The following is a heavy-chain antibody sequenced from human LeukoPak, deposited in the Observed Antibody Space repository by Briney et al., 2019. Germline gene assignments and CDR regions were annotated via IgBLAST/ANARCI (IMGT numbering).Heavy chain of an antibody. CDR3: ARDYFDWFDP. Sequence: KTSETLSLTCTVSGGSISSSSYYWGWIRQPPGKGLEWIGSIYYSGSTYYNPSLKSRVTISVDTSKNQFSLKLSSVTAADTAVYYCARDYFDWFDPWGQGTLVTVSS. CDR1: GGSISSSSYY. J-gene: IGHJ5*02. CDR2: IYYSGST. D-gene: IGHD3-9*01. V-gene: IGHV4-39*07.